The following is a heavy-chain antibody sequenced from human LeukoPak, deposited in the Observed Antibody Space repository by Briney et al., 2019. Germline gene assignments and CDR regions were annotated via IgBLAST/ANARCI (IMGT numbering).Heavy chain of an antibody. Sequence: ASVKVSCKSSGYTFTGYYMPWVRQSPGQGLEWMGWINPNSGGTNYAHKFPGRVTMTRDTSISTTYMELSRLRSDDTDVYYCARESMYYDFWSGNQENWFDPWGQGTLVTVSS. J-gene: IGHJ5*02. D-gene: IGHD3-3*01. CDR2: INPNSGGT. V-gene: IGHV1-2*02. CDR1: GYTFTGYY. CDR3: ARESMYYDFWSGNQENWFDP.